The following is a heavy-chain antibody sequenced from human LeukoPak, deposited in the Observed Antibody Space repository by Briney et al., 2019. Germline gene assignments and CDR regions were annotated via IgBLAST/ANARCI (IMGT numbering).Heavy chain of an antibody. CDR3: ANNFDY. J-gene: IGHJ4*02. CDR2: IRYDGSNE. V-gene: IGHV3-33*06. Sequence: GGSLRLSCAASGFTFSNYGMHWVRQAPGKGLEWVAVIRYDGSNEYYADSVRGRFTISRDNSKNTLYLQMNSLRAEDTAVYYCANNFDYGGQGTLVTFSS. CDR1: GFTFSNYG.